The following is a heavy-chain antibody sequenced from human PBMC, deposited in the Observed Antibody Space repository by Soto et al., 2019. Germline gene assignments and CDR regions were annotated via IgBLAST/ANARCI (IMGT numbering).Heavy chain of an antibody. D-gene: IGHD3-10*02. V-gene: IGHV3-48*01. CDR3: ARDMSFEY. CDR2: ISSSSRTK. CDR1: GFTFSSYS. J-gene: IGHJ4*02. Sequence: GGSLRLSCAASGFTFSSYSMNWVRQAPGNGLEWVSYISSSSRTKYYADSVKGRFTISRDNAKNSLYLQMTSLKSDDTAVYYCARDMSFEYWGQGTLVTVSS.